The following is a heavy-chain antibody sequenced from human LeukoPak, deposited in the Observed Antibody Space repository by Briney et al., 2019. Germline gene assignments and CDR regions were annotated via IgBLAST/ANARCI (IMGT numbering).Heavy chain of an antibody. J-gene: IGHJ4*02. V-gene: IGHV4-59*01. Sequence: SETLSLTCTVSGGSISSYYWSWIRRPPGKGLEWIGYIYYSGSTNYNPSLKSRVTISVDTSKNQFSLKLSSVTAADTAVYYCATGSGSYLWSYWGQGTLVTVSS. D-gene: IGHD3-10*01. CDR1: GGSISSYY. CDR3: ATGSGSYLWSY. CDR2: IYYSGST.